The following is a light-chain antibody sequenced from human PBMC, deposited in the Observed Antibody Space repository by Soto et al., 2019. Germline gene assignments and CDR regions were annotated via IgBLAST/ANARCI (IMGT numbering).Light chain of an antibody. CDR1: SNDIGGYNY. CDR3: NSYTSSNSLNYV. V-gene: IGLV2-14*01. CDR2: EVR. Sequence: QSALAQPASVSGSPGQSITISCTGTSNDIGGYNYVSWYQQHPGKAPKLLIFEVRSRPSGVSNRFSGSKSGNTASLTISALQPEDEEDYFCNSYTSSNSLNYVFGNGTKVTV. J-gene: IGLJ1*01.